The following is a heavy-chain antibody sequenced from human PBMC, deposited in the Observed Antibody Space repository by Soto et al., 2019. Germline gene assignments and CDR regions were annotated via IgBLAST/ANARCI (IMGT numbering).Heavy chain of an antibody. CDR3: ARKGYSYLIRN. V-gene: IGHV4-34*01. CDR1: GGSFSGYY. J-gene: IGHJ4*02. CDR2: INHSGST. D-gene: IGHD5-18*01. Sequence: QVQLQQWGAGLLKPSETLSLTCAVYGGSFSGYYWSWIRQPPGKGLEWIGEINHSGSTNYNPSLKSRVTISVDTSKNQFSLKLSSVTAADTAVYYCARKGYSYLIRNWGQGTLVTVSS.